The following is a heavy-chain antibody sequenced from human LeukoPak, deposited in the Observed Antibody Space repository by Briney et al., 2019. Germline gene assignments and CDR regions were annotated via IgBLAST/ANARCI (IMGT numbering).Heavy chain of an antibody. CDR3: ATGDKYIAFSPPLQGFDY. Sequence: GGSLRLSCAASGFTFSSYGMHWVRQAPGKGLEWVSSISSGSSYTYFADSVKGRFTISRDNAKNSLYLQMNSLRAEDTAVYYCATGDKYIAFSPPLQGFDYWGQGTLVTVSS. CDR2: ISSGSSYT. D-gene: IGHD3-3*02. V-gene: IGHV3-21*01. CDR1: GFTFSSYG. J-gene: IGHJ4*02.